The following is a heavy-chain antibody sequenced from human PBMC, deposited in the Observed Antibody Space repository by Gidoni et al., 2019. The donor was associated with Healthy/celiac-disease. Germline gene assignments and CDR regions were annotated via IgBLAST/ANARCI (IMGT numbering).Heavy chain of an antibody. CDR3: TRDLYDILTGYYVDY. J-gene: IGHJ4*02. D-gene: IGHD3-9*01. Sequence: EVQLVESGGGLVQPGRSLRLSCTASGFTFGDYAMSWVRQAPGKGLEWVGFIRSKAYGGTTEYAASVKGRFTISRDDSKSIAYLQMNSLKTEDTAVYYCTRDLYDILTGYYVDYWGQGTLVTVSS. V-gene: IGHV3-49*04. CDR2: IRSKAYGGTT. CDR1: GFTFGDYA.